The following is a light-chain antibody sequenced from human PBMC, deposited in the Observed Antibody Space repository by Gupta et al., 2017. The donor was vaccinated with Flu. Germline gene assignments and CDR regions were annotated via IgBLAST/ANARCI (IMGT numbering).Light chain of an antibody. CDR2: DAS. V-gene: IGKV3-11*01. CDR3: QQRSGLPMYT. Sequence: EIVLTQSPVTLSLSPGDSAILSCRASQSGSNQLALYQQRPGQPPRLLLYDASMRAAGIPARFSGSGSGTDFTLTITTLEPEDFAVYYCQQRSGLPMYTFGQGTKLEIK. J-gene: IGKJ2*01. CDR1: QSGSNQ.